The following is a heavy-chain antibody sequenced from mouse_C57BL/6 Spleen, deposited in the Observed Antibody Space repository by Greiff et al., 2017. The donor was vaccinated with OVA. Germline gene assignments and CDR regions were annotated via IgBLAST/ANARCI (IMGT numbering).Heavy chain of an antibody. CDR2: IWCGGST. D-gene: IGHD2-12*01. Sequence: VQVEESGPGLVQPSQTLSITCTVSGFSFTSYGVNWVRQSPGKGLEWLGEIWCGGSTDYNAALISRLCISKDNSKSQVFFKMNSLHTNDTAIYYCARKGYDDREAWFAYWGQGTLVTVSA. CDR1: GFSFTSYG. CDR3: ARKGYDDREAWFAY. J-gene: IGHJ3*01. V-gene: IGHV2-2*02.